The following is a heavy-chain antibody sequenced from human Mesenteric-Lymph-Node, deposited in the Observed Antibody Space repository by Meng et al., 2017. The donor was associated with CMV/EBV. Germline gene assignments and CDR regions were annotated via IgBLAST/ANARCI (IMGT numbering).Heavy chain of an antibody. CDR3: ARGYSGSYHRRFYFDY. CDR1: GWSFSGYY. D-gene: IGHD1-26*01. CDR2: INHRGST. Sequence: YGWSFSGYYWSSIRQPPGKGLQWSGEINHRGSTNYNPSLKSRVTISVDTSKNQFYLKLSSVTAADTAVYYCARGYSGSYHRRFYFDYWGQGTLVTVSS. V-gene: IGHV4-34*01. J-gene: IGHJ4*02.